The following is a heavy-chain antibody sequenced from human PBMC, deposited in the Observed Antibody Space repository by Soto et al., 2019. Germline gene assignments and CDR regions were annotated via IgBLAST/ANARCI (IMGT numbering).Heavy chain of an antibody. Sequence: PSETLSLTCVVSGGTISRCGYYWTWIRQHPGKGLEWIGYNYYSGITYYNPSLKSRVTISLDTSKNQFSLKLSSVTAADTAVYYCARGSSIAGLYYGMDVWGQGTTVT. CDR1: GGTISRCGYY. D-gene: IGHD6-6*01. V-gene: IGHV4-31*11. J-gene: IGHJ6*02. CDR2: NYYSGIT. CDR3: ARGSSIAGLYYGMDV.